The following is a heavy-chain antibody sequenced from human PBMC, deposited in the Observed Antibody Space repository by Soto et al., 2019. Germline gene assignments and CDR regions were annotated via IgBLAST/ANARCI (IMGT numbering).Heavy chain of an antibody. CDR1: GYTFTNFG. D-gene: IGHD6-19*01. V-gene: IGHV1-18*01. Sequence: ASVKVSCKTSGYTFTNFGLSWVRQAPGQGLEWMGWISAYNGNTKYSQKFQGRVTITRDTSASTAYMELSSLRSEDTAVYYCARAVAVPADFDYWGQGTLVTVSS. CDR2: ISAYNGNT. CDR3: ARAVAVPADFDY. J-gene: IGHJ4*02.